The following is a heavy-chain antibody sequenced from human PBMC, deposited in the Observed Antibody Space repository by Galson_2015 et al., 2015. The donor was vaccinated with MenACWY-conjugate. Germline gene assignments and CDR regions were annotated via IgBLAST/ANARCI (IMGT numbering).Heavy chain of an antibody. D-gene: IGHD3-3*01. J-gene: IGHJ4*02. CDR2: ISISSSYV. Sequence: SLRLSCAASGFIFSSHTMNWVRQAPGKGLEWVSSISISSSYVYYADSVKGRFTISRDNAKNSLYLQMNSLTAEDTAVYYCARDYARLDWLSAYYFDYWGQGTPLTVSS. CDR1: GFIFSSHT. V-gene: IGHV3-21*01. CDR3: ARDYARLDWLSAYYFDY.